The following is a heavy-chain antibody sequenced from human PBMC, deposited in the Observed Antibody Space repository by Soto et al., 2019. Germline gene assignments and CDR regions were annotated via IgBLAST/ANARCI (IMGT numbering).Heavy chain of an antibody. CDR3: AKDQGDIVATIDY. V-gene: IGHV3-23*01. J-gene: IGHJ4*02. CDR1: GFTFSSYA. CDR2: ISGSGGST. Sequence: GGSLRLSCAASGFTFSSYAMSWVRQAPGKGLEGVSAISGSGGSTYYADSVKGRFTISRDNSKNTLYLQMNSLRAEDTAVYYCAKDQGDIVATIDYWGQGTLVTVSS. D-gene: IGHD5-12*01.